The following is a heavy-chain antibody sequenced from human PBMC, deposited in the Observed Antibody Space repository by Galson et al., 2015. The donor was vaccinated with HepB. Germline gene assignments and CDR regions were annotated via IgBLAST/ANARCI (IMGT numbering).Heavy chain of an antibody. CDR3: ARSSKDYGDLA. CDR2: ITYNGASA. Sequence: GSLRLSCAASGFPFRSYSIHWVRQAPGKGLQYVSGITYNGASAFYADSVKGRFTISRDNSKSTLFLQTNSLRAEDTAVYYCARSSKDYGDLAWGQGTLVTVSS. J-gene: IGHJ5*02. V-gene: IGHV3-64*02. D-gene: IGHD4-17*01. CDR1: GFPFRSYS.